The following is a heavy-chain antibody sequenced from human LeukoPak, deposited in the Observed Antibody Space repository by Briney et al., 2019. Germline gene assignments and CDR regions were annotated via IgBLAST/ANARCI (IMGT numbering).Heavy chain of an antibody. V-gene: IGHV4-34*01. J-gene: IGHJ4*02. Sequence: SQTLSLTCAVYGGSFSGYYWSWIRQPPGKGLEWIGEINHSGSTNYNPSLKSRVTMSVDTSKNQFSLKLSAVTAADTAVYYCARSAYCGGDCYTYPFDYWGQGTLVTVSS. CDR1: GGSFSGYY. CDR3: ARSAYCGGDCYTYPFDY. D-gene: IGHD2-21*02. CDR2: INHSGST.